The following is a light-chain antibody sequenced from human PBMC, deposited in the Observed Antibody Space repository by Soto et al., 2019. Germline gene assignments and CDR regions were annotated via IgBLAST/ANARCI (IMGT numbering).Light chain of an antibody. V-gene: IGLV2-14*01. CDR1: SSDVGAYNY. CDR2: EVD. J-gene: IGLJ1*01. CDR3: SSFTTTYIYV. Sequence: QSALTQPASVSGSPGQSITISCTGTSSDVGAYNYVSWYQQRPGKVPKLMMYEVDYRPSGVSNRFSGSKSGNTASLTISGLQAEDEADYYCSSFTTTYIYVFGTRTKLTVL.